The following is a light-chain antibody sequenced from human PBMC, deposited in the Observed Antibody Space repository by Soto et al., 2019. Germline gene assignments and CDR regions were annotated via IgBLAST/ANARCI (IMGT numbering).Light chain of an antibody. CDR3: PQKYIYPCS. CDR1: QGIRND. J-gene: IGKJ3*01. CDR2: AAS. Sequence: ALQMTQPPSSLSASVGDRVTITCRASQGIRNDLEWFQQKPGKAPKLLIYAASNLPNEDPARLSGRGSGTKINLTISRLQPEDFATYSCPQKYIYPCSFCSRTKVDIK. V-gene: IGKV1-6*01.